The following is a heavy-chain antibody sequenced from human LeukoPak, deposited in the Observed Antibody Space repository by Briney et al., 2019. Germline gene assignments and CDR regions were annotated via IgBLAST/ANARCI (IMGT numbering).Heavy chain of an antibody. J-gene: IGHJ4*02. CDR2: LYDSGST. CDR3: ARAGGTNDHFDY. Sequence: SETLSLTCTVSGASVSSGSYYWNWIRLPPGKGQEWIGYLYDSGSTNYNPSLKSRVTISLDTSKNQFSLKLSSVTAADTAVYYCARAGGTNDHFDYWGQGTLVTVSS. D-gene: IGHD1-7*01. V-gene: IGHV4-61*01. CDR1: GASVSSGSYY.